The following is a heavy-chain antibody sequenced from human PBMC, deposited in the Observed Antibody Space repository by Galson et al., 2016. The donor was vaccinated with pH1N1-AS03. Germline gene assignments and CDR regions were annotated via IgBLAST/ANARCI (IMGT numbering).Heavy chain of an antibody. CDR2: VRFDGINK. CDR3: ANREEAATGPFDY. V-gene: IGHV3-30*02. Sequence: SLRLSCAAAGFTFSTYGMHWVRQAPGKGLEWVAFVRFDGINKFYADSVKGRFTISRDNSKNTLYLQMNSLRTEDTAVYYCANREEAATGPFDYWGQGTLVAVSS. D-gene: IGHD6-13*01. J-gene: IGHJ4*02. CDR1: GFTFSTYG.